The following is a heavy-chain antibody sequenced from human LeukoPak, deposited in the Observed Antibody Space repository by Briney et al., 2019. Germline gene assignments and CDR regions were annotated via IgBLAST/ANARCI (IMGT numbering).Heavy chain of an antibody. V-gene: IGHV3-23*01. Sequence: GGSLRLSCAASGFTFSSYAMSWVRQAPGKGLEWVSGISGSGVSTYYADSVKGRFTISRDNSKNTLYLQMNSLRAEDTAVYYCAKDRSYYDSSGYIYYFDYWGQGTLVTVSS. CDR3: AKDRSYYDSSGYIYYFDY. CDR2: ISGSGVST. D-gene: IGHD3-22*01. CDR1: GFTFSSYA. J-gene: IGHJ4*02.